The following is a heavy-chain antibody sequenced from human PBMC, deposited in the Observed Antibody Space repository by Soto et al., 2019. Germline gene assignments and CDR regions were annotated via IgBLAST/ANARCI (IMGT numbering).Heavy chain of an antibody. D-gene: IGHD3-10*01. J-gene: IGHJ4*02. CDR3: ARRYGSGKYYFDF. V-gene: IGHV4-34*01. CDR1: GGSFSGHG. CDR2: INYSETT. Sequence: PSETLSLTCAAYGGSFSGHGCSWVRQPPGKGLEWIGEINYSETTNYNPSLESPVTVSVDSFKNQCTLKVTSVTAADTAVYYCARRYGSGKYYFDFWGQGTPLTVSS.